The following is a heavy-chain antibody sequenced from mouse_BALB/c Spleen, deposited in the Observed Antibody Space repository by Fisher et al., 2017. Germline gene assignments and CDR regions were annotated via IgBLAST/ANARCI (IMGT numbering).Heavy chain of an antibody. V-gene: IGHV1-15*01. J-gene: IGHJ4*01. D-gene: IGHD2-3*01. CDR3: TRWLLYYYAMDY. Sequence: KFKGKATLTADKSSSTAYMELSSLTSEDSAVYYCTRWLLYYYAMDYWGQGTSVTVSS.